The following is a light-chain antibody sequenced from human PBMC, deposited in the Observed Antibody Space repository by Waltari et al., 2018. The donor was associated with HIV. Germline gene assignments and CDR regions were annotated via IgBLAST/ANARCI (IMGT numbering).Light chain of an antibody. CDR2: KDP. J-gene: IGLJ2*01. CDR1: VLSKQF. CDR3: QSADKDIKSVV. V-gene: IGLV3-25*03. Sequence: SYELTQPPSVSVSPGPPAGITCSGDVLSKQFVYWYQQKTGQAPSMLIYKDPQRRSGVPERFSVSTSGPTITLTILGVLAEDEAEYYCQSADKDIKSVVFGGGTKLTVL.